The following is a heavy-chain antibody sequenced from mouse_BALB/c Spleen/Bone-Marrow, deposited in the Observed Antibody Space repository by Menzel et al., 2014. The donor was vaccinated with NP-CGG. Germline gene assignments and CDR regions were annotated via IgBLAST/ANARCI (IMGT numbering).Heavy chain of an antibody. Sequence: EVNLVESGPGLVKPSQSLSLTCTVTGYSITSDYAWNWIRQFPGNKLEWMGYISYSGSTSYNPSLKSRISITRDTSKNQFFLQLNSVTTEDTATYYCASPSWFAYWGQGTLVTVSA. J-gene: IGHJ3*01. CDR1: GYSITSDYA. V-gene: IGHV3-2*02. CDR2: ISYSGST. CDR3: ASPSWFAY.